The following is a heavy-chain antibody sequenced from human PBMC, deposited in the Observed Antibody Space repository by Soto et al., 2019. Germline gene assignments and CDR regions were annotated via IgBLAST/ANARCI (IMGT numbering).Heavy chain of an antibody. CDR3: AREQVPYYYDSSGYLVDY. D-gene: IGHD3-22*01. CDR1: GGSVSSGSCY. CDR2: IYYSGST. V-gene: IGHV4-61*01. J-gene: IGHJ4*02. Sequence: SETLSLTCTVSGGSVSSGSCYWSWIRQPPGKGLEWIGYIYYSGSTNYNPSLKSRVTISVDTSKNQFSLKLSSVTAADTAVYYCAREQVPYYYDSSGYLVDYWGQGTLVTVYS.